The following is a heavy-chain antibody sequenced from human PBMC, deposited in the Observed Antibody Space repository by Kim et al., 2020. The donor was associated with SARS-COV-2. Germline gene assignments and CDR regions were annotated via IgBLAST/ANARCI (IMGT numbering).Heavy chain of an antibody. V-gene: IGHV4-59*01. CDR1: GASLSGYY. D-gene: IGHD5-12*01. J-gene: IGHJ4*02. CDR2: LYSSGRT. CDR3: SRGSSYDAYFDY. Sequence: SETLSLTCSASGASLSGYYYNWVRLPPGKGLEWIGYLYSSGRTNYNPSLRGRVTISVDTSKNTFSLRLISVTAADTATFYCSRGSSYDAYFDYWGQGLLVTVSS.